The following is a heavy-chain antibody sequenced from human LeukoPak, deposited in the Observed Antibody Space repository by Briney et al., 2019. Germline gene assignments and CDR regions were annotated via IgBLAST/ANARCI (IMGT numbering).Heavy chain of an antibody. V-gene: IGHV4-39*01. J-gene: IGHJ6*02. Sequence: SETLSLTCTVSGGSISSSSYYWGWIRQPPGKGLEWIGSIYYSGNTHYNPSLKSRVTISVDTSKNQFSLKQSSVTAADTAVYYCARHQHYYYGMDVWGQGTTVTVSS. CDR1: GGSISSSSYY. CDR3: ARHQHYYYGMDV. CDR2: IYYSGNT.